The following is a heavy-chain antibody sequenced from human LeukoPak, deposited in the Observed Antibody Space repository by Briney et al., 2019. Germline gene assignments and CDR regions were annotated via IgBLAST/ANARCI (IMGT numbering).Heavy chain of an antibody. CDR1: GGSIISTTYY. Sequence: SETLSLTCTVSGGSIISTTYYWGWIRQPPGKGLEWIGSIYYSGSTYYSPSLKSRVTLSVDTSKKQISLRLRTVTAADTAVYYCARVRAPWYFDLWGRGTLVTVSS. CDR2: IYYSGST. CDR3: ARVRAPWYFDL. J-gene: IGHJ2*01. V-gene: IGHV4-39*07.